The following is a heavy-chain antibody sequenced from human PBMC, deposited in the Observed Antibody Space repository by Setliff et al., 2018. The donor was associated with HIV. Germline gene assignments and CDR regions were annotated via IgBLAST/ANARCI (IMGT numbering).Heavy chain of an antibody. D-gene: IGHD2-21*01. Sequence: ASVKVSCKASGYSFTTHDINWVRQSPGQGHEWMGWMNPDSGNTFYAQKFKGRVTMTRDTSTNTAYMELSSLTSDDTAVYFCARGSMSMVMFILVSAFDIWGQGTLVTVSS. V-gene: IGHV1-8*02. CDR1: GYSFTTHD. J-gene: IGHJ3*02. CDR2: MNPDSGNT. CDR3: ARGSMSMVMFILVSAFDI.